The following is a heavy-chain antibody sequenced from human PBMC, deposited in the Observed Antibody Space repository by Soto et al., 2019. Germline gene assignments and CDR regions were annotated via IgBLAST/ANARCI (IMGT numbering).Heavy chain of an antibody. CDR2: IYYSGST. CDR1: GGSISSYY. V-gene: IGHV4-59*01. Sequence: SETLSLTCTVSGGSISSYYWSWIRQPPGKGLEWIWYIYYSGSTNYNPSLKSRVTISVDTSKNQFSLKLSSVTAADTAVYYCAREDPNYDYVWGSYRYYFDYWGQGTLVTVSS. D-gene: IGHD3-16*02. J-gene: IGHJ4*02. CDR3: AREDPNYDYVWGSYRYYFDY.